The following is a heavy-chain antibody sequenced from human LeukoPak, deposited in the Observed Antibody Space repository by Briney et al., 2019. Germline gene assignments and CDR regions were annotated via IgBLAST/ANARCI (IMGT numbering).Heavy chain of an antibody. V-gene: IGHV3-21*01. D-gene: IGHD1-26*01. CDR2: ISSSSIYI. CDR1: GFTFSSYS. Sequence: PGGSLRLSCAGSGFTFSSYSMHWVRQAPGKGLEWVSSISSSSIYIYYADSLKGRFTISRDNAKNSLSLRMNSLRAEDTAVYYCARGRQNSGSYSNAFDIWGQGTVVTVSS. CDR3: ARGRQNSGSYSNAFDI. J-gene: IGHJ3*02.